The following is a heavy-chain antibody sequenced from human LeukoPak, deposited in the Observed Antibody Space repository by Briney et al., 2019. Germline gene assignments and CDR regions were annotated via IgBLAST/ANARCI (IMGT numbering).Heavy chain of an antibody. D-gene: IGHD6-13*01. CDR3: ARVGPYSSSWYVYFDY. CDR2: INPKSGGA. CDR1: GYTFTDYY. V-gene: IGHV1-2*02. J-gene: IGHJ4*02. Sequence: ASVKVSCKASGYTFTDYYIHWVRQARGQGLEWMGWINPKSGGANYAQKFQGRVTMTRDTSISTSYMELSRLRSDDTAVYYCARVGPYSSSWYVYFDYWGQGTLVTVSS.